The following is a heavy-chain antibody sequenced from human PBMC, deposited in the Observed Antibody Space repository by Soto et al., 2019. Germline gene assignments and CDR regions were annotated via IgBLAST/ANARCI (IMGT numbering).Heavy chain of an antibody. CDR2: IWYDGSNK. CDR1: GYTFSSYG. J-gene: IGHJ6*02. D-gene: IGHD3-9*01. Sequence: QVQLVESGGGVVQPGRSLRLSCAASGYTFSSYGMHWVRQAPCKGLEWVAVIWYDGSNKYYADSVKGRFTISRDNSKNTLYLQMNSLRAEDTAVYYCARAYYDILSGYYRDHGMDVWGQGTTVTVSS. V-gene: IGHV3-33*01. CDR3: ARAYYDILSGYYRDHGMDV.